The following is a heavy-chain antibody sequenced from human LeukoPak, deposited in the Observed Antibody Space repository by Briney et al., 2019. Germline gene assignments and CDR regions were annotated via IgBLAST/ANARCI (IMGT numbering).Heavy chain of an antibody. CDR3: ARHTDIVVVPAAIRMDV. V-gene: IGHV4-34*01. J-gene: IGHJ6*03. CDR2: INHSGST. D-gene: IGHD2-2*02. Sequence: SETLSLTCAVYGGSFSGYYWSWIRQPPGKGLEWIGEINHSGSTNYNPSLKSRVTISVDTSKNQFSLKLSSVTAADTAVYYCARHTDIVVVPAAIRMDVWGKGTTVTVSS. CDR1: GGSFSGYY.